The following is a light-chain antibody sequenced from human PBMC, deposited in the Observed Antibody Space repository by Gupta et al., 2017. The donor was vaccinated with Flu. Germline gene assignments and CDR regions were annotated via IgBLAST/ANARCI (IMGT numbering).Light chain of an antibody. CDR2: AAS. V-gene: IGKV1-39*01. CDR3: QQSYSIPRT. CDR1: QSISSY. J-gene: IGKJ1*01. Sequence: PASRSASVGDRVTITCRASQSISSYLNWYQHKPGKAPKLLIYAASSLQSGVPSRFSGSGSGTDFTLTISSLQPEDFATYYCQQSYSIPRTFGQGTMVEIK.